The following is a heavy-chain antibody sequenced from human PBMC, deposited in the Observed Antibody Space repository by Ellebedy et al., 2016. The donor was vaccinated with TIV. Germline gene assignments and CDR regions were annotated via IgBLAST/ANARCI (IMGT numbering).Heavy chain of an antibody. CDR2: ISYDESNK. V-gene: IGHV3-30*03. J-gene: IGHJ2*01. D-gene: IGHD4-17*01. CDR3: ARDPFGDLYWYFDL. CDR1: GFTFRSYG. Sequence: GESLKISXAASGFTFRSYGMHWVRQAPGKGLGWVALISYDESNKYYADSVRGRFTISRDNSKNTLYLQMNSLRAEDTAVYYCARDPFGDLYWYFDLWGRGTLVTVSS.